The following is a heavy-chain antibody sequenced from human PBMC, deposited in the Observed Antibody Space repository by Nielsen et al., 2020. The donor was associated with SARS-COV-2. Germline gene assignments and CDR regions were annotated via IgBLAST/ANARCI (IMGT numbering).Heavy chain of an antibody. CDR3: ARGKLELRYYGMDV. CDR1: GYTFTGYY. Sequence: ASVKVSCKASGYTFTGYYMHWVRQAHGQGLEWMGWINPNSGGTNYAQKFQGWVTMTRDTSISTAYMELSRLRSDDTAVYYCARGKLELRYYGMDVWGQGTTVTVSS. D-gene: IGHD1-7*01. J-gene: IGHJ6*02. V-gene: IGHV1-2*04. CDR2: INPNSGGT.